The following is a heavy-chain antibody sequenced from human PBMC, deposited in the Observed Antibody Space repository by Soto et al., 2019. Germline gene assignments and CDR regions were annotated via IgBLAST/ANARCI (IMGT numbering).Heavy chain of an antibody. CDR3: ARVMHYDFWSGYWGHSRRDNYYYSGMDV. D-gene: IGHD3-3*01. V-gene: IGHV1-18*04. Sequence: ASVKVSCKASGYTFTSYGISWVRQAPGQGLEWMGWISAYNGNTNYAQKLQGRVTMTTDTSTSTAYMELRSLRSDDTAVYYCARVMHYDFWSGYWGHSRRDNYYYSGMDVWGQGIKVTVYS. CDR2: ISAYNGNT. J-gene: IGHJ6*02. CDR1: GYTFTSYG.